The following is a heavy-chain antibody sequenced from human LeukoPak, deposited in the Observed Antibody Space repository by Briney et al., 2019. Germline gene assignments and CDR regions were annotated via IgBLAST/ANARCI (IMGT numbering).Heavy chain of an antibody. CDR1: GFTFSSYA. D-gene: IGHD3-10*01. CDR3: AEDFAPLWFGEL. V-gene: IGHV3-23*01. J-gene: IGHJ4*02. Sequence: GGSLRLSCAASGFTFSSYAMSWVRQAPGKGLEWVSAISGSGGSTYYADSVKGRFTISRDNSKNTLYLQMNSLRAEDTAVYYCAEDFAPLWFGELWGQGTLVTVSS. CDR2: ISGSGGST.